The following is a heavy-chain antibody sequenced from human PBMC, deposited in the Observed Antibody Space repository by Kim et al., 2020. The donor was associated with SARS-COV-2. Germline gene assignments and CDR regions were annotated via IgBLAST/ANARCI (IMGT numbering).Heavy chain of an antibody. Sequence: AQNFQGRVTMTRDTSTSAVYMELSSLRSEDTAVYYCARDRAYYYDSSGYGYWGQGTLVTVSS. J-gene: IGHJ4*02. D-gene: IGHD3-22*01. V-gene: IGHV1-46*01. CDR3: ARDRAYYYDSSGYGY.